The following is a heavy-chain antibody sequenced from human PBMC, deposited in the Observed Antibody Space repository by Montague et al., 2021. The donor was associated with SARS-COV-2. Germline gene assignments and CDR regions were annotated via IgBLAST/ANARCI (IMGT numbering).Heavy chain of an antibody. J-gene: IGHJ6*03. CDR1: GDSITSKTHY. V-gene: IGHV4-61*02. D-gene: IGHD3-3*01. Sequence: TLSLTCTVSGDSITSKTHYWDWVRQPAGKGLEWIGSLLTSGATNFNPSLKSRLTISRDTSKNEFYLKLSSVTAADTAAYYCARDSPHFDFWRGHYGDKYDMDIWGKGTTVTVS. CDR2: LLTSGAT. CDR3: ARDSPHFDFWRGHYGDKYDMDI.